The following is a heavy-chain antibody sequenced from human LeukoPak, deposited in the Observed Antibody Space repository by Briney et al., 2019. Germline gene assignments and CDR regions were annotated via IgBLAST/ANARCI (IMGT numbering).Heavy chain of an antibody. D-gene: IGHD3-10*01. J-gene: IGHJ6*02. V-gene: IGHV4-59*01. CDR3: ARGVVRGVRGTDYYYYGMDV. CDR1: GGSISSYY. Sequence: SETLSLTCTVSGGSISSYYWSWIRQPPGKGLEWIGYIYYSGSTNYNPSLKSRVTISVDTSKNQFSLKLSSVTAADTAVYYCARGVVRGVRGTDYYYYGMDVWGQGTTVTVSS. CDR2: IYYSGST.